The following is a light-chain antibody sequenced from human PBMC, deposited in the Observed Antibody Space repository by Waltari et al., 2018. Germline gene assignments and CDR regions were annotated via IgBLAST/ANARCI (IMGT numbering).Light chain of an antibody. Sequence: DVVMTQSPLSLPVTLGQPASISCRSSQSLVHGDGDTYLSWFQQRPGQSPRHLIYKVSNRDSGVPDRFSGSESDTDFTLKSSRVEADDIAVYYCMQGTHWPRSFGQGTKVEIE. V-gene: IGKV2-30*02. CDR1: QSLVHGDGDTY. CDR3: MQGTHWPRS. J-gene: IGKJ1*01. CDR2: KVS.